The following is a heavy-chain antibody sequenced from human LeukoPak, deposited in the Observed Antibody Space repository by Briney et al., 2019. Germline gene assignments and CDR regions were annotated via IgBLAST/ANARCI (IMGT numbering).Heavy chain of an antibody. CDR1: GFTFSSYA. D-gene: IGHD2-2*01. V-gene: IGHV3-23*01. CDR2: ISGSGGST. J-gene: IGHJ4*02. CDR3: AKDARRYCSSTSCYSGFDY. Sequence: GGSLRLSCAASGFTFSSYAMSWVRQAPGKGLEWVSAISGSGGSTYYADSVKGRFTISRDNSKNTLYLQMNSLRAEDTAVYYCAKDARRYCSSTSCYSGFDYWRQGTLITVSS.